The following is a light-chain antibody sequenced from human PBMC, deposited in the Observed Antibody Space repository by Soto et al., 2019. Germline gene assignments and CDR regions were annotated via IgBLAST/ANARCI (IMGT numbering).Light chain of an antibody. CDR1: QPINDYY. V-gene: IGKV3-20*01. J-gene: IGKJ4*01. Sequence: EIVLTQSPGTLSLSPGERATLSCRPSQPINDYYLAWYQQRPGQAPRLLIYGASRRATGIPDRFSGSGSGPDFTLTISRLEPEDFAVYYCQQYGSSPPLSFGGGTKMEIK. CDR3: QQYGSSPPLS. CDR2: GAS.